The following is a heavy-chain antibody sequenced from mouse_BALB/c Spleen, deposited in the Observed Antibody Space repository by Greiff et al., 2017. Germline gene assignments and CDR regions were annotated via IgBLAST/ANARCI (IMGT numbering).Heavy chain of an antibody. CDR2: ISSGGST. CDR1: GFTFSSYA. D-gene: IGHD2-14*01. J-gene: IGHJ3*01. V-gene: IGHV5-6-5*01. Sequence: EVQLVESGGGLVKPGGSLKLSCAASGFTFSSYAMSWVRQTPEKRLEWVASISSGGSTYYPDSVKGRFTISRDNARNILYLQMSSLRSEDTAMYYCARVDYRYDVGTWFAYWGQGTLVTVSA. CDR3: ARVDYRYDVGTWFAY.